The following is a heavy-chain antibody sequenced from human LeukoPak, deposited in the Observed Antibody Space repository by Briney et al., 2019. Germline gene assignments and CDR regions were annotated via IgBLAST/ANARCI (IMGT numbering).Heavy chain of an antibody. CDR3: ARDLWISSLRAFDI. CDR1: GFTVSSHY. CDR2: TDSGGST. Sequence: GGSLRLSCAASGFTVSSHYMSWVRQAPGKGLEWVSVTDSGGSTSYADSVKGRFTISRDNAKNSLYLQMNSLRAEDTAVYYCARDLWISSLRAFDIWGQGTMVTVSS. J-gene: IGHJ3*02. D-gene: IGHD2-2*03. V-gene: IGHV3-53*01.